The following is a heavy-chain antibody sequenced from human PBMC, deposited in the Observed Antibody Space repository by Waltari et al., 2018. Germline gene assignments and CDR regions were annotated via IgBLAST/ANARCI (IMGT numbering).Heavy chain of an antibody. Sequence: EVQLLESGGALVQPGGSLRLSCSASGFPFSNYAMNWGRQAPGKWLEWVSGVSASGGATYYTVSVKGRFTVSRDNAKNTLYLQMNSLRVEDTAFYYCTKGIDHWGQGTLVTVSS. V-gene: IGHV3-23*01. CDR1: GFPFSNYA. J-gene: IGHJ4*02. CDR2: VSASGGAT. CDR3: TKGIDH.